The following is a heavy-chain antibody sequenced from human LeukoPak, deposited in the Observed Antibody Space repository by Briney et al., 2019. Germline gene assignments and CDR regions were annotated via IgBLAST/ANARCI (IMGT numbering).Heavy chain of an antibody. J-gene: IGHJ6*03. CDR2: MNPNSGNT. CDR1: GYTFTSYD. CDR3: ARGVYSSSWYSDYYYYMDV. Sequence: GPPVKNYCKASGYTFTSYDINWVRQATGQGLEWMGWMNPNSGNTGYAQKFQGRVTMTRNTSISTAYMELSSLRSEDTAVYYCARGVYSSSWYSDYYYYMDVWGKGTTVTVSS. D-gene: IGHD6-13*01. V-gene: IGHV1-8*01.